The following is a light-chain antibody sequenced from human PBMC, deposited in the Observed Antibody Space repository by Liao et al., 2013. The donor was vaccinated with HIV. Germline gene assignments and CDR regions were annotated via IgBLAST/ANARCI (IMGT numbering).Light chain of an antibody. CDR1: NIGSKS. V-gene: IGLV3-21*01. CDR2: YDK. J-gene: IGLJ1*01. Sequence: SYELTQPPSVSVAPGKTASITCGSNNIGSKSVHWYQQKPGQAPVLVIYYDKDRPSVIPERFSGSNSGNTATLSISRVEAGDEADYYCQVWDSNSDHPYVFGSGTKVTVL. CDR3: QVWDSNSDHPYV.